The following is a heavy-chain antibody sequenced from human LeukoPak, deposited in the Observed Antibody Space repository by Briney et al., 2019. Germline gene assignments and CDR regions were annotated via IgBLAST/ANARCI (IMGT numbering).Heavy chain of an antibody. CDR3: ARLVTLRFDP. V-gene: IGHV4-34*01. D-gene: IGHD3-16*01. J-gene: IGHJ5*02. Sequence: PSETLSLTCAVYGGSFSGYYWSWIRQPPGKGLEWIGSIYYSGSTYYNPSLKSRVTISVDTSKNQFSLKLSSVTAADTAVYYCARLVTLRFDPWGQGTLVTVSS. CDR1: GGSFSGYY. CDR2: IYYSGST.